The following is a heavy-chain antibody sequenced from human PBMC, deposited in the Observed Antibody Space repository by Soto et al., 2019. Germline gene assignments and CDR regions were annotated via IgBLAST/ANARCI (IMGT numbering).Heavy chain of an antibody. D-gene: IGHD6-6*01. CDR1: GYTFTSYG. Sequence: QVQLVQSGAEVKKPGASVKVSCKASGYTFTSYGISWVRQAPGQGLEWMGWISAYNGNTNYAQKLQGRVTMTTDTSTSTAYMELRSLRSDDTAVYYCARVSGSLRFPSLTEYSGSSGGEDYWGQGTLVTVSS. J-gene: IGHJ4*02. CDR3: ARVSGSLRFPSLTEYSGSSGGEDY. CDR2: ISAYNGNT. V-gene: IGHV1-18*01.